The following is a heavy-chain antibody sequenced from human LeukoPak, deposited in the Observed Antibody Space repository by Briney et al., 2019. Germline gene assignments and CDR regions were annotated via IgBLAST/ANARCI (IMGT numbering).Heavy chain of an antibody. CDR3: TKRPGVVITTPYFDY. J-gene: IGHJ4*02. CDR2: ISGSGGST. Sequence: GGSLRLSCAASGFTVSSNYMSWVRQAPGKGLEWVSDISGSGGSTYYVDSVKGRFTISRDNSKNTLYLQMNSLRAEDTAVYYCTKRPGVVITTPYFDYWGQGTLVTVSS. V-gene: IGHV3-23*01. CDR1: GFTVSSNY. D-gene: IGHD3-22*01.